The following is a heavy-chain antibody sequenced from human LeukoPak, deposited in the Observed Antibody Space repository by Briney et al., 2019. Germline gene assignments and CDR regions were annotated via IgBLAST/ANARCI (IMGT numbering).Heavy chain of an antibody. J-gene: IGHJ6*02. CDR1: GFTFSSYG. D-gene: IGHD5-12*01. CDR2: IGYDGSNK. V-gene: IGHV3-33*01. CDR3: ARERGYSGRYYGMDV. Sequence: PGGSLRLSCAASGFTFSSYGMHWVRQAPGKGLEWVAVIGYDGSNKYYADSVKGRFTTSRDNSKNTLYLQMNSLRAEDTAVYYCARERGYSGRYYGMDVWGQGTTVTVSS.